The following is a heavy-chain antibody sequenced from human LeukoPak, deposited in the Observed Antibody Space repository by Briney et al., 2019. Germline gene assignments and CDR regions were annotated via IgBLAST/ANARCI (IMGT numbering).Heavy chain of an antibody. Sequence: GGSLRLSCAASGFTFSSYSMNWVRQAPGKGLEWVSSIGSSSSYIYYADSVKGRFTISRDNAKNSLYLQMNSLRAEDTAVYYCARVKGSLGSNAFDIWGQGTMVTVSS. D-gene: IGHD1-26*01. J-gene: IGHJ3*02. CDR3: ARVKGSLGSNAFDI. CDR1: GFTFSSYS. V-gene: IGHV3-21*01. CDR2: IGSSSSYI.